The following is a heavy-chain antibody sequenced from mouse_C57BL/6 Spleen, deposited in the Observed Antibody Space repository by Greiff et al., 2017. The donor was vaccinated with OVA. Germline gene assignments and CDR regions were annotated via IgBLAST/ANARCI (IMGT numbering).Heavy chain of an antibody. V-gene: IGHV7-3*01. CDR1: GFTFTDYY. CDR2: IRNKANGYTT. J-gene: IGHJ3*01. CDR3: ARYDYDGGAWFAY. Sequence: DVKLVESGGGLVQPGGSLSLSCAASGFTFTDYYMSCVRQPPGTALECLGFIRNKANGYTTEYSASVKGRFTISRDNSQSILYLQMNALRAEDSATYYCARYDYDGGAWFAYWGQGTLVTVSA. D-gene: IGHD2-4*01.